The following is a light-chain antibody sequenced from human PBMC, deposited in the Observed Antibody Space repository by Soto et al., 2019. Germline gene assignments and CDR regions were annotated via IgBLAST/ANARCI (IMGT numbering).Light chain of an antibody. CDR3: QSYYSSLGVV. Sequence: QSVLTQPPSVSGAPGQRVTISCTGSSSNIGAGYDVHWYQQLPGTAPKLLIYGNSNRPSGVPDRFSGSKSGTSASLAITGLQAEDEADDYCQSYYSSLGVVFGGGTKLTVL. CDR2: GNS. J-gene: IGLJ2*01. V-gene: IGLV1-40*01. CDR1: SSNIGAGYD.